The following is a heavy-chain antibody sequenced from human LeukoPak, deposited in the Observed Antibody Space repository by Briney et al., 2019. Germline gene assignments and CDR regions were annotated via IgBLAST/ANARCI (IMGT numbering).Heavy chain of an antibody. V-gene: IGHV4-59*08. CDR2: IYYSGST. Sequence: PSETLSLTCSVSGVSINSYYWTWIRQPPGKGLEYIGYIYYSGSTNYNPSLKSRVTISVDTSKDQFPLKLTSVTASDTAMYFCARVNKYYYYMDVWGKGTTVTVSS. CDR3: ARVNKYYYYMDV. D-gene: IGHD2/OR15-2a*01. CDR1: GVSINSYY. J-gene: IGHJ6*03.